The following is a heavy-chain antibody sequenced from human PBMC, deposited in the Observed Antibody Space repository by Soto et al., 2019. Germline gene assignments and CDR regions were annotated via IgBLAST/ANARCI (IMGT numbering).Heavy chain of an antibody. CDR3: ARVRGVPAAYFDY. V-gene: IGHV4-34*01. Sequence: QVQLQQWGAGLLKPSETLSLTCAVYGGSFSGYYWSWIRQPPGKGLEWIGEINHSGSTNYNPSLKSRVTISVDTSKNQFSLKLSSVTAADTAVYYWARVRGVPAAYFDYWGQGTLVTVSS. J-gene: IGHJ4*02. CDR1: GGSFSGYY. CDR2: INHSGST. D-gene: IGHD2-2*01.